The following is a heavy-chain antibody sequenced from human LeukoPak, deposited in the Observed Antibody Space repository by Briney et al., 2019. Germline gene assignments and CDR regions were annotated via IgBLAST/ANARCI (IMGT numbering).Heavy chain of an antibody. V-gene: IGHV3-23*01. CDR3: ASKNSGLYPFYY. D-gene: IGHD2-2*01. Sequence: GGSLRLSCAASGFSFRSFAMSWVRQAPGKGLEWVSGISDSGGGTRYADSVKGRFTISRDNSRNTLYLQMNNLRDEDTATYYCASKNSGLYPFYYWGQGTLVTVSS. CDR1: GFSFRSFA. CDR2: ISDSGGGT. J-gene: IGHJ4*02.